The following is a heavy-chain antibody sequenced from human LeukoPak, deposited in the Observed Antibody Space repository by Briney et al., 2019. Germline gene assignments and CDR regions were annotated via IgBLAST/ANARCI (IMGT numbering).Heavy chain of an antibody. CDR2: IKEDGSEK. J-gene: IGHJ6*03. CDR1: GFNFSTYW. Sequence: PGGSLRLSCAASGFNFSTYWMTWVRQVPGKGLEWVANIKEDGSEKYYVDSVKGRFTISRDNAKNSLYLQMNSLRAEDTAVYYCARDKREYQLLFRKDHFYYMDVWGKGTTVTVSS. V-gene: IGHV3-7*01. D-gene: IGHD2-2*01. CDR3: ARDKREYQLLFRKDHFYYMDV.